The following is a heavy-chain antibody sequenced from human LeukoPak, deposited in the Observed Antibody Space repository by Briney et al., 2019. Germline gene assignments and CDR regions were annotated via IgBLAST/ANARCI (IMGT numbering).Heavy chain of an antibody. J-gene: IGHJ4*02. CDR1: GDSVCSNSVA. Sequence: SQTLSFTCAISGDSVCSNSVAWNWIRRSPSRGLEWLGRTYYRSKWYNDYAVSVKSRITINPDTSKNQFSLQLNSVTPEDTAVYYCARDYYDSSVYRFDYWGQGTLVTVSS. CDR2: TYYRSKWYN. CDR3: ARDYYDSSVYRFDY. D-gene: IGHD3-22*01. V-gene: IGHV6-1*01.